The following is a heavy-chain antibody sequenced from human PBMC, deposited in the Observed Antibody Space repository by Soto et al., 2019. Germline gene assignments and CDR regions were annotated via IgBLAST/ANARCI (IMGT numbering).Heavy chain of an antibody. CDR1: GGTFSNYA. CDR2: IIPIFGTT. Sequence: QVHLVQSGAEVKKPGSSVNVSCKASGGTFSNYAITWVRQAPGQGLEWVGRIIPIFGTTNVAQKFQGRVTITAEESTTTAYMELSGLRSDDTAVYYCAKDGGADGYFGNWLDPWGQGTLVTVSS. CDR3: AKDGGADGYFGNWLDP. D-gene: IGHD5-12*01. V-gene: IGHV1-69*15. J-gene: IGHJ5*02.